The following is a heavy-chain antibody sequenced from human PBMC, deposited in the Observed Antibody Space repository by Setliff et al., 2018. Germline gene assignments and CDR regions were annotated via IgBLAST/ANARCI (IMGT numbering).Heavy chain of an antibody. CDR3: ARVWFGNMDV. Sequence: SETLSLTCTVSGDSISSRRSYWGWFRQPAGKGLEWIGQIYTSWSTNYNPSLKSRVTISLDNAKNSVFLQMNSLRAEDTAVYYCARVWFGNMDVWGKGTTVTVSS. CDR2: IYTSWST. CDR1: GDSISSRRSY. V-gene: IGHV4-61*09. J-gene: IGHJ6*03. D-gene: IGHD3-10*01.